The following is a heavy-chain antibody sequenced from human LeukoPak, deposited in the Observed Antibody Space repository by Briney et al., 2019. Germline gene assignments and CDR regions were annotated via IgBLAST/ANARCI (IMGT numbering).Heavy chain of an antibody. V-gene: IGHV3-74*01. CDR1: GFTFNNYW. CDR2: INGDGRST. Sequence: PGGSLRLSCAGSGFTFNNYWMHWVRQVPGKGLEWVSRINGDGRSTSYADSVKGRFTITRDNAKYTLFLQMNNLGAEDMAVYYCAKDRGAPDFYYYYYGMDVWGQGTTVTVSS. D-gene: IGHD1-14*01. CDR3: AKDRGAPDFYYYYYGMDV. J-gene: IGHJ6*02.